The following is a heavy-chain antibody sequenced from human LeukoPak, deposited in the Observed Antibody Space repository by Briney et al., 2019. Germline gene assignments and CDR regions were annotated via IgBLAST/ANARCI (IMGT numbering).Heavy chain of an antibody. V-gene: IGHV3-7*01. Sequence: QPGGSLRLSCAASGFTFSSYWMSWVRQAPGKGLEWVANIKQDGSEKYYVDSVKGRFTISRDNAKNSLYLQMNSLRAEDTAVYYCARSYQLLYREALNYWGQGTLVTVSS. CDR2: IKQDGSEK. J-gene: IGHJ4*02. CDR3: ARSYQLLYREALNY. CDR1: GFTFSSYW. D-gene: IGHD2-2*02.